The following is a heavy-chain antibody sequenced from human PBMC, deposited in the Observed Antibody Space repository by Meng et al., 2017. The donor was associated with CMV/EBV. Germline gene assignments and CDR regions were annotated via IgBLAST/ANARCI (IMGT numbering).Heavy chain of an antibody. D-gene: IGHD6-19*01. CDR2: IYYSGST. CDR1: GGSISSSSYY. Sequence: GSLRLSCTVSGGSISSSSYYWGWIRQPPGTGLEWIGSIYYSGSTYYNPSLKSRVTISVDTSKNQFSLKLSSVTAADTAVYYCARDSIAVAGTFSYYYYGMDVWGQGTTVTVSS. CDR3: ARDSIAVAGTFSYYYYGMDV. J-gene: IGHJ6*02. V-gene: IGHV4-39*07.